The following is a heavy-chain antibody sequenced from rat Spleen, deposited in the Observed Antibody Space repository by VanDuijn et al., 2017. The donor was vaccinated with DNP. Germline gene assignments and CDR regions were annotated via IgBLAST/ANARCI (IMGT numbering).Heavy chain of an antibody. J-gene: IGHJ4*01. D-gene: IGHD4-3*01. CDR3: ARSFGVGYAIDA. CDR1: GYSITSTY. CDR2: ISYSGIT. V-gene: IGHV3-1*01. Sequence: EVQLQESGPGLVKPSQSLSLTCSVTGYSITSTYWGWIRKFPGNKMEWIGHISYSGITTYNPSLKSRISITRDTSKNQFFLQLNSVTTDDTATYYCARSFGVGYAIDAWGQGTSVTVAS.